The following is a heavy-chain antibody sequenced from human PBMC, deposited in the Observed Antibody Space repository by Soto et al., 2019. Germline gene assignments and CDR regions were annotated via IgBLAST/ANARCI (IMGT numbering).Heavy chain of an antibody. D-gene: IGHD1-7*01. CDR1: GCTFSTYA. CDR3: AKDRNYPRDQFHY. Sequence: GSLRRPCTASGCTFSTYALSWVRQAPGKGLEWVSAISANGQGIYYADSVRVRFTISRDNSKNTIFLHMDSLRAEDTAVYYCAKDRNYPRDQFHYWGQGTLVTVSS. J-gene: IGHJ4*02. CDR2: ISANGQGI. V-gene: IGHV3-23*01.